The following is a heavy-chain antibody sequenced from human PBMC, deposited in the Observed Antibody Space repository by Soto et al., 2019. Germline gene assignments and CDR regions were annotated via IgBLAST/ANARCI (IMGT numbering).Heavy chain of an antibody. CDR2: IYYSGST. CDR3: ARVGIAAAGPFDY. D-gene: IGHD6-13*01. V-gene: IGHV4-59*01. J-gene: IGHJ4*02. Sequence: PSETLSLTCTVSGGSISSYYWSWIRQPPGKGLEWIGYIYYSGSTNYNPSLKSRVTISVDTSKNQFSLKLSSVTAADTAVYYCARVGIAAAGPFDYWGQGPLVTGSS. CDR1: GGSISSYY.